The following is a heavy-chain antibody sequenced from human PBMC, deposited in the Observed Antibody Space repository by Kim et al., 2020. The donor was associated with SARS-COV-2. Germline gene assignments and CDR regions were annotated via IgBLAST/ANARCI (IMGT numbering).Heavy chain of an antibody. CDR3: ARQGAVAAHMDV. V-gene: IGHV5-51*01. J-gene: IGHJ6*02. Sequence: RYSPSFQGQVTISADKSISTAYLQWSSLKASDTAMYYCARQGAVAAHMDVWGQGTTVTVSS. D-gene: IGHD6-19*01.